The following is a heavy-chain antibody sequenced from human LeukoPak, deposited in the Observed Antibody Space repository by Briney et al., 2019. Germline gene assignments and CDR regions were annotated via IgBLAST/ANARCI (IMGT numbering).Heavy chain of an antibody. CDR2: IYYSGST. CDR1: GGSISSSSYY. CDR3: ARQRGDSSSWSPWFDP. Sequence: SETLSLTCTVSGGSISSSSYYWGWIRQPPGKGLEWIGSIYYSGSTYYNPSLKSRVTISVDTSKNQFSLTLSSVTAADTAVYYCARQRGDSSSWSPWFDPWGQGTLVTVSS. D-gene: IGHD6-13*01. V-gene: IGHV4-39*01. J-gene: IGHJ5*02.